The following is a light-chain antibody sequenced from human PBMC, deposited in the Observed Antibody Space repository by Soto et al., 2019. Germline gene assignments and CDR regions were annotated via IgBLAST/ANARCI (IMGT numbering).Light chain of an antibody. Sequence: DIQMTQSPSSLSASVGDRVTITCRASQSISSYLNWYQQKPGKAPKLLIYDASALPRGVPSRFSGSGSGTKFTLTIASLQPDDFATYYCQQYNGYRWTFGQGTKVDI. J-gene: IGKJ1*01. CDR1: QSISSY. CDR3: QQYNGYRWT. CDR2: DAS. V-gene: IGKV1-5*01.